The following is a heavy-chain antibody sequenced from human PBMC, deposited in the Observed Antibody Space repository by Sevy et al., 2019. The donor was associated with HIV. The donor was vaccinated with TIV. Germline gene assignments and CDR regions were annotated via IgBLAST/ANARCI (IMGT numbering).Heavy chain of an antibody. D-gene: IGHD1-26*01. CDR3: ARVLSGRFYFDN. CDR2: IDYSGST. J-gene: IGHJ4*02. CDR1: GGSISSDY. V-gene: IGHV4-59*01. Sequence: SETLSLTCTVSGGSISSDYWSWIRQPPGKRLEWIGYIDYSGSTNYNPPLKSRVTISGDMSKSQFSLNLTSVTAADTAVYYCARVLSGRFYFDNWGQGTLVTVSS.